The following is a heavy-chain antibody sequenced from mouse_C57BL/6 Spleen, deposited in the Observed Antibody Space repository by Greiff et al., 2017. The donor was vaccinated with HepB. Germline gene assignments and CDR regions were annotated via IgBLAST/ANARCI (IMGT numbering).Heavy chain of an antibody. CDR2: IYPRSGNT. D-gene: IGHD3-2*02. V-gene: IGHV1-81*01. Sequence: VQLQQSGAALARPGASVKLSCKASGYTFTSYGISWVKQRTGQGLEWIGEIYPRSGNTYYNEKFKGKATLTADKSSSTAYMELRSLTSEDSAVYFCARAKDSSGPYYFDYWGQGTTLTVSS. CDR3: ARAKDSSGPYYFDY. J-gene: IGHJ2*01. CDR1: GYTFTSYG.